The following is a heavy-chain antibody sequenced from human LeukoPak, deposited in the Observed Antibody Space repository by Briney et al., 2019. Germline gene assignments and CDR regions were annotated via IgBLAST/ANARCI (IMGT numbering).Heavy chain of an antibody. CDR3: ARVVYYYDVSGYSFDL. J-gene: IGHJ2*01. D-gene: IGHD3-22*01. V-gene: IGHV4-34*01. CDR2: IKQSENT. CDR1: GGSFSAYY. Sequence: SETLSLTRAVYGGSFSAYYWTWVRQPPGMGLEWIGEIKQSENTNYNPSLKSRVTISIDPSKNQISLKLTSVTAADTGVYYCARVVYYYDVSGYSFDLWGRGTLVTVSS.